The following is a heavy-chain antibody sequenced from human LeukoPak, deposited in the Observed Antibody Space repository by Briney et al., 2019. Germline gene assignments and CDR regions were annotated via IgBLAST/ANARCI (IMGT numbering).Heavy chain of an antibody. CDR2: ISYDGSNK. Sequence: GGSLRLSCAASGFTFSSYAMHWVRQAPGKGLEWVAVISYDGSNKYYADSVKGRFTISRDNSKNTLYLQMNSLRAEDTAVYYCAKGLLQHLFDYWGQGTLVTVSS. CDR1: GFTFSSYA. J-gene: IGHJ4*02. V-gene: IGHV3-30-3*01. D-gene: IGHD3-9*01. CDR3: AKGLLQHLFDY.